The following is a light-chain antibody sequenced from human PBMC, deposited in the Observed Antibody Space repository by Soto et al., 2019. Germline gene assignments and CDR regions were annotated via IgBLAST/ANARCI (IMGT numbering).Light chain of an antibody. J-gene: IGLJ2*01. Sequence: QSALTQPASVSGSPGQSITISCTGTSSDVGSYNLVSWDQQHPGKAPKLMIYEGSKRPPGVSNRFSGSKSGNTASLTISGLQAEDEADYYRCSYAGSSPVVFGGGTKVTVL. CDR1: SSDVGSYNL. CDR3: CSYAGSSPVV. CDR2: EGS. V-gene: IGLV2-23*01.